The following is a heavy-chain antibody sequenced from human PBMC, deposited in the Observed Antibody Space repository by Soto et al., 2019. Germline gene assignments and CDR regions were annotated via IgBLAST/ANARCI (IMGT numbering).Heavy chain of an antibody. CDR3: AKGIAVAGRAYFDY. V-gene: IGHV1-69*13. CDR1: GCTFSSYA. CDR2: IIPIFGTA. D-gene: IGHD6-19*01. J-gene: IGHJ4*02. Sequence: GASVKVSCKASGCTFSSYAISWVRQAPGQGLEWMGGIIPIFGTANYAQKFQGRVTITADESTSTAYMELSSLRSEDTAVYYCAKGIAVAGRAYFDYWGQGTLVTVSS.